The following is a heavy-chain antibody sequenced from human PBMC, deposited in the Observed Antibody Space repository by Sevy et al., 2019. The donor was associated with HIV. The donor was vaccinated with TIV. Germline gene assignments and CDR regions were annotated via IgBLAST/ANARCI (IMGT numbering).Heavy chain of an antibody. D-gene: IGHD5-12*01. CDR1: ALTFSSYV. CDR2: ISASGGST. CDR3: AKEEFSGYDFGS. Sequence: GGSLRLSCTASALTFSSYVMSWVRQAPGKGLEWVSTISASGGSTYYADSVKGRFTISRDNSNKKVYLHMNSLTAEDTAVYYCAKEEFSGYDFGSWGQGTLVTVSS. V-gene: IGHV3-23*01. J-gene: IGHJ5*01.